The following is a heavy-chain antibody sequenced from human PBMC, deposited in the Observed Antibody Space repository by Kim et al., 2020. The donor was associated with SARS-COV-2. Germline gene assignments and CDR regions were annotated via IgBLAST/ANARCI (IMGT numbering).Heavy chain of an antibody. CDR2: T. V-gene: IGHV3-NL1*01. D-gene: IGHD1-26*01. Sequence: TFYADSLRGRFTISRHKSKNTLYLQMNSLRAEDTAVYYCAKDIESGSFDYWGQGTLVTVAS. J-gene: IGHJ4*02. CDR3: AKDIESGSFDY.